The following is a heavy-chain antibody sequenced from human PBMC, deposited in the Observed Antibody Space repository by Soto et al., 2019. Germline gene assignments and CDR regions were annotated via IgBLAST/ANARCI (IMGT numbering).Heavy chain of an antibody. D-gene: IGHD3-16*01. CDR1: GFTFSSYG. J-gene: IGHJ4*02. CDR3: GGGHYFSDY. V-gene: IGHV3-30*03. CDR2: ISNDGSNK. Sequence: QVQLVESGGGVVQPGRSLRLSCAASGFTFSSYGMHWVRQAPGKGLEWVALISNDGSNKYYVDSVKGRFTISRDNSKNKLYLQMNSLRAEDTAGYYWGGGHYFSDYWGQGTLITVSS.